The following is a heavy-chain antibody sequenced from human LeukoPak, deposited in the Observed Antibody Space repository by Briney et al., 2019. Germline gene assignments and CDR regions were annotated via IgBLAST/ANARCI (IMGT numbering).Heavy chain of an antibody. J-gene: IGHJ4*02. CDR1: GFTFDDYA. CDR2: ISWNSVNI. CDR3: VRRGPNCGGDCYYDY. Sequence: PGGSLRPSCAASGFTFDDYAMHWVRQAPGKGLEWVSGISWNSVNIDYADSVKGRFTISRDNAKNSLYLQMNSLRPEDTALYYCVRRGPNCGGDCYYDYWGQGTLVTVSS. V-gene: IGHV3-9*01. D-gene: IGHD2-21*02.